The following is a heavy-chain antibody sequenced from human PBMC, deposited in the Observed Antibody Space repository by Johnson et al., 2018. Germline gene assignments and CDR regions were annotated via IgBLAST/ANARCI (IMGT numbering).Heavy chain of an antibody. CDR1: GFTFSSYA. CDR3: ASGRGRQQLSRYYYYYMDV. Sequence: QVQLVQSGGGVVQPGRSLRLSCAASGFTFSSYAMHWVRQAPGKGLEWVAVISYDGSNKYYADSVKGRFTISRDNSKNTLYLQMNSLRAEDTAVYYCASGRGRQQLSRYYYYYMDVWGKGTTVTVSS. J-gene: IGHJ6*03. V-gene: IGHV3-30-3*01. CDR2: ISYDGSNK. D-gene: IGHD6-13*01.